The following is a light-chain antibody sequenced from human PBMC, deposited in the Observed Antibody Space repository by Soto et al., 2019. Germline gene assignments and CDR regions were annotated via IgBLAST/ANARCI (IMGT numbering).Light chain of an antibody. CDR2: GAS. J-gene: IGKJ3*01. V-gene: IGKV3-20*01. CDR1: QSVSSSY. CDR3: QQYGSSLFT. Sequence: EIVLTQSPGTLSLSPGERATLSCRASQSVSSSYLAWYQQKPGQAPRLLIYGASSRATGIPDRFSGSGSGTDFTLTISRLEPEDFAFYCCQQYGSSLFTFGPGTKVDIK.